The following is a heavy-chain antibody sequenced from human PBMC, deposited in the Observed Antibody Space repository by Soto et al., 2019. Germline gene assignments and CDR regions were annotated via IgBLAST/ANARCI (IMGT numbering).Heavy chain of an antibody. D-gene: IGHD5-18*01. CDR2: ISYDGSNK. Sequence: QVQLVESGGGVVQPGRSLRLSCAASGFTFSSYAMHWVRQAPGKGLEWVAVISYDGSNKYYADSVKGPFTISRDNSKNTLYLQMNRLRAEDTAVYYCARDPLWGTAMVLWYFDLWGRGTLVTVSS. CDR3: ARDPLWGTAMVLWYFDL. CDR1: GFTFSSYA. V-gene: IGHV3-30-3*01. J-gene: IGHJ2*01.